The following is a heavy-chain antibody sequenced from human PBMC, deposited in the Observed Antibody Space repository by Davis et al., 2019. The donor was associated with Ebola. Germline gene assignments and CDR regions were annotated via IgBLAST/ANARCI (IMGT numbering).Heavy chain of an antibody. CDR2: IYAGDSDA. D-gene: IGHD2/OR15-2a*01. CDR1: GYSFNSYW. CDR3: ARQESLYGYIDY. J-gene: IGHJ4*02. Sequence: GESLKISCKGSGYSFNSYWIAWVRQMPGTGLEWMGIIYAGDSDARYSPSFEGQVTISVDRYLTTAYLQWSSLKASDSAIYYCARQESLYGYIDYWGQGTLVTVSS. V-gene: IGHV5-51*01.